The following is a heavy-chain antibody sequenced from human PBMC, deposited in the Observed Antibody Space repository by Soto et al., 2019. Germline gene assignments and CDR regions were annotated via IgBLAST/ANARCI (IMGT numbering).Heavy chain of an antibody. D-gene: IGHD3-16*02. Sequence: SETLSLTCTVSGGSISSYYWSWIRQPPGKGLEWIGYIYYSGSTNYNPSLKSRVPISVDTSKNQFSLKLSSVTAADTAVYYCARAMRDYIWGSYRPDAFDIWGQGTMVTVSS. CDR3: ARAMRDYIWGSYRPDAFDI. CDR2: IYYSGST. V-gene: IGHV4-59*01. J-gene: IGHJ3*02. CDR1: GGSISSYY.